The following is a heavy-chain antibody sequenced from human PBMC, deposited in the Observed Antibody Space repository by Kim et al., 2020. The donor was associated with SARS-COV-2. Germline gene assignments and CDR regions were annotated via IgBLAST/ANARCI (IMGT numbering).Heavy chain of an antibody. D-gene: IGHD2-21*01. CDR1: GGSISSGGYY. J-gene: IGHJ4*02. CDR3: ARGNRCGGDCVYYFDY. CDR2: IYYSGST. Sequence: SETLSLTCTVSGGSISSGGYYWSWIRQHPGKGLEWIGYIYYSGSTYYNPSLKSRVTISVDTSKNQFSLKLSSLTAADTAVYYCARGNRCGGDCVYYFDYWGQGTLVTVSS. V-gene: IGHV4-31*03.